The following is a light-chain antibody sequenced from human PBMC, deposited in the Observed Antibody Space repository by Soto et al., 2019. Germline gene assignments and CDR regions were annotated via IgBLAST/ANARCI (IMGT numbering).Light chain of an antibody. J-gene: IGKJ2*01. CDR2: GAS. CDR3: QQYGGSLPYT. Sequence: EIVLTQSPGTQSLSPGERATLSCRASQSVSSRYLAWYQQKPGQAPRLLIYGASSRATGIPDRFSGSGSGTDFTLTISRLEPEDFAVYYCQQYGGSLPYTFGQGTKLEI. CDR1: QSVSSRY. V-gene: IGKV3-20*01.